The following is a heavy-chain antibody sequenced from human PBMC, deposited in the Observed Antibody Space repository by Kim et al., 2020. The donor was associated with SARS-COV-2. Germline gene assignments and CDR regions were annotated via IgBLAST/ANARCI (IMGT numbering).Heavy chain of an antibody. J-gene: IGHJ6*02. V-gene: IGHV4-59*01. CDR2: IYYSGST. CDR1: GGSISSYY. D-gene: IGHD3-10*01. CDR3: ARFSITMVRGVIFDNYYYGMDV. Sequence: SETLSLTCTVSGGSISSYYWSWIRQPPGKGLEWIGYIYYSGSTNYNPSLKSRVTISVDTSKNQFSLKLSSVTAADTAVYYCARFSITMVRGVIFDNYYYGMDVWGQGTTVTVSS.